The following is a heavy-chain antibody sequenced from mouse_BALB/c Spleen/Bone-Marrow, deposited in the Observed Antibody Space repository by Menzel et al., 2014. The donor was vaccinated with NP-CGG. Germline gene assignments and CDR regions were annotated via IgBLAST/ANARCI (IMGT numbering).Heavy chain of an antibody. V-gene: IGHV5-4*02. D-gene: IGHD2-14*01. CDR2: ISDAGSYT. CDR3: ARDGDYRYAWFAY. J-gene: IGHJ3*01. Sequence: EVQGVESGGGLVKPGGSLKLSCAASGFTFSDYYMYWVRQTPEKRLEWVATISDAGSYTYYPDSVKGRFTISRDNAKNNLYLQMISLKSEDTAMYYCARDGDYRYAWFAYWGQVTLVTVST. CDR1: GFTFSDYY.